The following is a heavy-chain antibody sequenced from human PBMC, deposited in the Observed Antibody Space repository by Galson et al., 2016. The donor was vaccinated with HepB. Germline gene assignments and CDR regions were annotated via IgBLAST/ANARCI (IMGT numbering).Heavy chain of an antibody. CDR1: GFTFSNYW. J-gene: IGHJ4*02. D-gene: IGHD2-2*01. V-gene: IGHV3-74*01. CDR2: IKSDGSYT. CDR3: ARDRSGDCSTTKCWGPDY. Sequence: SLRLSCAASGFTFSNYWMHWVRQGPGKGLVWVSRIKSDGSYTNYADSVKGRFTISRDSAKNTLYLQMNSLRVEDTAVYYCARDRSGDCSTTKCWGPDYWGQGTLVTVFS.